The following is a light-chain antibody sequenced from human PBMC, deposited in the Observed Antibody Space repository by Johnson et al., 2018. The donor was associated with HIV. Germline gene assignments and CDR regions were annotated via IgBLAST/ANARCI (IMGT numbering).Light chain of an antibody. Sequence: QSVLTQPPSVSAAPGQKVDISCSGSSSNIGNNYVSWYQQLPGTAPKVLIYDNNKRPSGISDRFSGSKSGTSATLGITGLQTGVEADYYCGTWVSSLSVYVFGTGTKVTVL. CDR1: SSNIGNNY. V-gene: IGLV1-51*01. CDR3: GTWVSSLSVYV. J-gene: IGLJ1*01. CDR2: DNN.